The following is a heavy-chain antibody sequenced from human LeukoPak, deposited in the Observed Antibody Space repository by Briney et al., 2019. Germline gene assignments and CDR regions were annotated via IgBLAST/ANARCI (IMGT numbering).Heavy chain of an antibody. Sequence: ASVKVSCKPSGGTFSSYAISWVRQAPGPGPEWMGGIIPIFGTANYAQKFQGRVTITADESTSTAYMELSSLRSEDTAVYYCARPGNGGNSGDAFDIWGQGTMVTVSS. CDR2: IIPIFGTA. D-gene: IGHD4-23*01. J-gene: IGHJ3*02. CDR1: GGTFSSYA. V-gene: IGHV1-69*13. CDR3: ARPGNGGNSGDAFDI.